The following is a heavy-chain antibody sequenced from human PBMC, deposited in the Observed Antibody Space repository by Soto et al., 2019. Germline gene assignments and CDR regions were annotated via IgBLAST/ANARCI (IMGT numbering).Heavy chain of an antibody. J-gene: IGHJ5*02. CDR2: IYHSGST. Sequence: SETLSLTCAVSGGSISSGGYSWSWIRQPPGKGLEWIGYIYHSGSTYYNPSLKSRVTISVDRSKNQFSLKLSSVTAAATAVYYCARLAVVAGEYWFDPWGQGTLVTVSS. CDR1: GGSISSGGYS. CDR3: ARLAVVAGEYWFDP. D-gene: IGHD2-15*01. V-gene: IGHV4-30-2*01.